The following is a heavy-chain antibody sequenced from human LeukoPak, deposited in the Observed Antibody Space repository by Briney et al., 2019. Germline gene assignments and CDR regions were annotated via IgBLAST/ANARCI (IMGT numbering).Heavy chain of an antibody. CDR1: GGTFSSYA. CDR3: ARDGTHVGYYDGEAFDI. V-gene: IGHV1-69*13. Sequence: SVKVSCKASGGTFSSYAISWVQQAPGQGLEWMGGIIPIFGTANYAQKFQGRVTITADESTSTAYMELSSLRSEDTAVYYCARDGTHVGYYDGEAFDIWGQGTMVTVSS. J-gene: IGHJ3*02. D-gene: IGHD3-22*01. CDR2: IIPIFGTA.